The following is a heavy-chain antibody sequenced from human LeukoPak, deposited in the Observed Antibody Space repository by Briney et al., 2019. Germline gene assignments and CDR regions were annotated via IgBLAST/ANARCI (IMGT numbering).Heavy chain of an antibody. J-gene: IGHJ4*02. CDR2: ISGSGGST. CDR3: AKDLYSSAGYDLHFDY. D-gene: IGHD5-12*01. CDR1: GFTFSSYA. V-gene: IGHV3-23*01. Sequence: PGGSLRLSCAASGFTFSSYAMSWVRQAPGKGLEWVSGISGSGGSTYYADSVKGRFTISRDNSKNTLYLQMNSLRAEDTAVYYCAKDLYSSAGYDLHFDYWGQGTLVTVSS.